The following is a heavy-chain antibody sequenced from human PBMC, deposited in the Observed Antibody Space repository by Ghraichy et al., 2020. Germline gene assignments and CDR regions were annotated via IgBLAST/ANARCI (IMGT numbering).Heavy chain of an antibody. CDR3: ARDEPAKALDY. Sequence: SCAASGFTFSSYSMNWVRQAPGKGLEWVSSISSSSSYIYYADSVKGRFTISRDNAKNSLYLQMNSLRAEDTAVYYCARDEPAKALDYWGQGTLVTVSS. CDR2: ISSSSSYI. J-gene: IGHJ4*02. CDR1: GFTFSSYS. V-gene: IGHV3-21*01.